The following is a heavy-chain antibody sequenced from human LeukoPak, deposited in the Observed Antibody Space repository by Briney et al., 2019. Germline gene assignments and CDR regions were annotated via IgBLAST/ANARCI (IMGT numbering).Heavy chain of an antibody. D-gene: IGHD3-10*01. CDR3: ARGPLYYYGSAQYHFDY. CDR2: ITGNGGST. J-gene: IGHJ4*02. V-gene: IGHV3-64*01. Sequence: GGSLRLSCAASGFTFNSYTMHWVRQAPDKGLEYVSAITGNGGSTYYANSVKGRFTISRDNSKNSLYLQMGSLRAEDMAVYYCARGPLYYYGSAQYHFDYWGQGALVTVSS. CDR1: GFTFNSYT.